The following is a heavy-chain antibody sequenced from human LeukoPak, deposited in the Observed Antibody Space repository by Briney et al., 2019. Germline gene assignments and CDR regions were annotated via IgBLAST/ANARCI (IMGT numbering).Heavy chain of an antibody. J-gene: IGHJ5*02. CDR2: ISNNGGST. CDR3: ARDGPGDSSGWHWFDP. CDR1: GFTFSSYV. D-gene: IGHD6-25*01. V-gene: IGHV3-64*01. Sequence: GGSLRLSCAVSGFTFSSYVMHWVRQAPGKGLEYVSTISNNGGSTYYATSVKGRFVISRDNSKNTLYLQMGGLRGEDTALYYCARDGPGDSSGWHWFDPWGQGTLVTVSS.